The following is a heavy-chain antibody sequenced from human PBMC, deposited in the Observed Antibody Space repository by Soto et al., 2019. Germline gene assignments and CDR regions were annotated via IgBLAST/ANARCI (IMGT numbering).Heavy chain of an antibody. CDR2: IWSDGSNK. D-gene: IGHD3-22*01. CDR3: ARYYYDSSGYYPL. V-gene: IGHV3-33*01. CDR1: GFTFSSYG. J-gene: IGHJ4*02. Sequence: QVQFVESGGGVVQPGRSLRLSCAASGFTFSSYGMHWVRQAPGKGLEWVAVIWSDGSNKYYADSVKGRFTISRDNSKNTLYLQMNSLRAEDTAVYYCARYYYDSSGYYPLWGQGTLVTVSS.